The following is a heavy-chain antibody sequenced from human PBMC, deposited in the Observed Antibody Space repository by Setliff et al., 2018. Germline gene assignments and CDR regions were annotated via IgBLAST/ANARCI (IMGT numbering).Heavy chain of an antibody. V-gene: IGHV4-59*08. D-gene: IGHD3-10*01. J-gene: IGHJ4*02. CDR3: ARIAYGSGSYYFDY. CDR2: IYYSGGT. Sequence: SETLSLTCNVSGDSINSDFWNWIRQPPGKGLEWIGNIYYSGGTNYNPSLKSRVTISIDTSKSQFSLNLSSVTAADTAVYYCARIAYGSGSYYFDYWGQGTLVTVSS. CDR1: GDSINSDF.